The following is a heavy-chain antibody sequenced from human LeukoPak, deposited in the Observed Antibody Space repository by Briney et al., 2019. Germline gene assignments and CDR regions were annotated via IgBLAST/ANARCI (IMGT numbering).Heavy chain of an antibody. D-gene: IGHD3-22*01. J-gene: IGHJ4*02. CDR2: ISYDGSNK. CDR3: AKGNSGYYTFFDY. Sequence: GGSLRLSCAASGFTFSTYGMHWVRQAPGKGLEWVAVISYDGSNKYYADSVKGRFTISRDNSKNTLYLQMNNLRTEDTAVYYCAKGNSGYYTFFDYWGQGTLVTVSS. CDR1: GFTFSTYG. V-gene: IGHV3-30*18.